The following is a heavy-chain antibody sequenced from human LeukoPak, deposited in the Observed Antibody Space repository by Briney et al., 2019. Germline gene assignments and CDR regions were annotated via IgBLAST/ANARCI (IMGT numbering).Heavy chain of an antibody. Sequence: GGSLTLSCAASGFRFSDYNMNWVRQVPGKGLEWVSYIQSVSLTIYYLDSVKGRFTISRDNAKNSLFLQMNSLGVEDTAVYYCARGLYRYSSGWHFDYWGQGILVTVSS. CDR1: GFRFSDYN. J-gene: IGHJ4*02. CDR2: IQSVSLTI. CDR3: ARGLYRYSSGWHFDY. V-gene: IGHV3-48*04. D-gene: IGHD6-19*01.